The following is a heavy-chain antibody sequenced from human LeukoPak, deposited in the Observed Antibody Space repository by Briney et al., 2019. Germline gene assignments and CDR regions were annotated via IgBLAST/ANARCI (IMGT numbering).Heavy chain of an antibody. CDR1: GFTFSGYD. D-gene: IGHD2-21*01. V-gene: IGHV3-48*03. CDR2: ISSSVSTI. J-gene: IGHJ6*02. CDR3: ARVLPYSHALDV. Sequence: RGSLRLSCAASGFTFSGYDMNWVRQAPGKGLEWVSYISSSVSTIDYAESLKGRFTISRDNAKNSLYLQMNSLRAEDTALYHCARVLPYSHALDVWGQGTTVTVS.